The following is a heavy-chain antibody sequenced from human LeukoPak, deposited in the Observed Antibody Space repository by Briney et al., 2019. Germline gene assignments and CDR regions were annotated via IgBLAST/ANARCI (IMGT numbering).Heavy chain of an antibody. V-gene: IGHV3-23*01. Sequence: GGSLRLSCAASGFTFRSYAMSWVRQAPGKGLEWVSAISGSGGSTYYADSVKGRFTISRDNSKNTLYLQMNSLRAEDTAVYYCAKLGEYDFWSGPDYWGQGILVTVSS. CDR3: AKLGEYDFWSGPDY. J-gene: IGHJ4*02. D-gene: IGHD3-3*01. CDR1: GFTFRSYA. CDR2: ISGSGGST.